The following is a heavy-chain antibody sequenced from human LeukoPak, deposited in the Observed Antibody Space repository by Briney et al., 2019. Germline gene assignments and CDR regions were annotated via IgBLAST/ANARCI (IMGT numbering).Heavy chain of an antibody. CDR1: GYTFTGYY. CDR3: ASERFLEWLPNYYYYGMDV. Sequence: ASVKVSCKASGYTFTGYYMHWVRQAPGQGLEWVGWINPNSGGTNYAQKFQGRVTMTRDTSISTAYMELSRLRSDDTAVYYCASERFLEWLPNYYYYGMDVWGQGTTVTVSS. CDR2: INPNSGGT. J-gene: IGHJ6*02. V-gene: IGHV1-2*02. D-gene: IGHD3-3*01.